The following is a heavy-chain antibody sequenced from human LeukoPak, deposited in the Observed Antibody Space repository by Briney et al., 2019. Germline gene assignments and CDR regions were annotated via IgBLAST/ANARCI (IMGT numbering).Heavy chain of an antibody. CDR2: ISGSGGST. CDR1: GFTFSSYA. V-gene: IGHV3-23*01. CDR3: AKDLAYYYDSSGYYSPDDAFDI. Sequence: GGSLRLSCAASGFTFSSYAMSWARQAPGKGLEWVSAISGSGGSTYYADSVKGRFTISRDNSKNTLYLQMNSLRAEDTAVYYCAKDLAYYYDSSGYYSPDDAFDIWGQGTMVTVSS. D-gene: IGHD3-22*01. J-gene: IGHJ3*02.